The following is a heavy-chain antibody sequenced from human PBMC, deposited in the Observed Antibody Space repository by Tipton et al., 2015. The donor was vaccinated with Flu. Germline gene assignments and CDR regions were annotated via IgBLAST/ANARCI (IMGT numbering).Heavy chain of an antibody. CDR3: ARLGYDFWSGYSNWFDP. J-gene: IGHJ5*02. D-gene: IGHD3-3*01. CDR2: MNPSSGNT. Sequence: QSGAEVKKPGASVKVSCKASGYTFTSYDINWVRQATGQGLEWMGWMNPSSGNTGYAQKFQGRVTMTRNTSISTTYMELSSLRSEDTAVYYCARLGYDFWSGYSNWFDPWGQGTLVTVSS. CDR1: GYTFTSYD. V-gene: IGHV1-8*01.